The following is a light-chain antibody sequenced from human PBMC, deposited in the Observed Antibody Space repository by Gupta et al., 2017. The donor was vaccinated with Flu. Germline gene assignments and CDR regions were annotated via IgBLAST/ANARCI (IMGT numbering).Light chain of an antibody. CDR1: QGITARY. V-gene: IGKV3-20*01. CDR2: DAS. J-gene: IGKJ1*01. Sequence: DIVLTQFPDTLSVSPGESATVSCRASQGITARYVAWYQQKPGQAPRLLLYDASNRATGIPDRFSGSGSGTDFTLTISRREPEDFAVYYCQQEDSSPRTFGQGTKVEIK. CDR3: QQEDSSPRT.